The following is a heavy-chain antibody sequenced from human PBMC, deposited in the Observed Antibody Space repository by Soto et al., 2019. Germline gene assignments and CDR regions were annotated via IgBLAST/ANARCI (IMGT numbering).Heavy chain of an antibody. Sequence: QVQLVQSGAEVKKPGASVKVSCKASGYTFTNYPMHWVRQAPGQRPEWMGWINAGNGNTKYSQKFQGRVTITRDTSASTAYMELSSLRSEDTAVYYCARVRQWLEDFDFWGQGTLVTVSS. J-gene: IGHJ4*02. CDR3: ARVRQWLEDFDF. CDR2: INAGNGNT. V-gene: IGHV1-3*01. CDR1: GYTFTNYP. D-gene: IGHD6-19*01.